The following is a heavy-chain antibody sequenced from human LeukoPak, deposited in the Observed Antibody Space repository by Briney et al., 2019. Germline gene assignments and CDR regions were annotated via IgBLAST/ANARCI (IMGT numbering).Heavy chain of an antibody. CDR3: ARGCRGTIFGVVICLAGYWFDP. CDR2: MNPNSGNT. D-gene: IGHD3-3*01. CDR1: GYTFTSYD. Sequence: GASVKVSCKASGYTFTSYDINWVRQATGQGLEWMGWMNPNSGNTGYAQKFQGRVTMTRNTSISTAYMELSSLRSEDTAVYYCARGCRGTIFGVVICLAGYWFDPWGQGTLVTVSS. V-gene: IGHV1-8*01. J-gene: IGHJ5*02.